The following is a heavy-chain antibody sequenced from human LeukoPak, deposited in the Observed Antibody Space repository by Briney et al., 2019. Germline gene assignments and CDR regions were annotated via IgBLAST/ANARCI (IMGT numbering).Heavy chain of an antibody. J-gene: IGHJ4*02. CDR1: GFTFSSSW. CDR2: IKQDGSEK. V-gene: IGHV3-7*01. D-gene: IGHD3-10*01. CDR3: ARVVPPLYYFDY. Sequence: GGSLRLSCAASGFTFSSSWMSWVRQPPGKGLEWVANIKQDGSEKYYVDSVKGRFTISRDNAKNSLYLQMNSLRGEDTAVYYCARVVPPLYYFDYWGQGTLVTVSS.